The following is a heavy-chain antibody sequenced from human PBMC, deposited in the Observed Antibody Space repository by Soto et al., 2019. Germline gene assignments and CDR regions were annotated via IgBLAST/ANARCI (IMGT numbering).Heavy chain of an antibody. J-gene: IGHJ5*02. CDR1: GFTVSNTY. CDR3: ARALPVAKGGFDH. D-gene: IGHD2-2*01. Sequence: HPXGSLILSCSAAGFTVSNTYMTWVRQPPGKGLECVSVIYTAGGTNYADSVKGRFIISRDNSKNTLYLQMNSLRAEDTAVYYCARALPVAKGGFDHWGQGTLVTVSS. CDR2: IYTAGGT. V-gene: IGHV3-53*01.